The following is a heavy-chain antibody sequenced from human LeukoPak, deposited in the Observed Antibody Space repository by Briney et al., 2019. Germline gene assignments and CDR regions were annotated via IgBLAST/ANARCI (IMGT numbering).Heavy chain of an antibody. CDR1: GFTFSSYA. CDR2: ISGSGGST. D-gene: IGHD3-3*01. J-gene: IGHJ6*02. Sequence: PGASLGLPCAASGFTFSSYAMSWVRQAPGKGLEWVSAISGSGGSTYYADSVKGRFTISRDNSENTLYLQMNSLRAEDTAVYYCARCVTIFGVVSYYYGMDVWGQGTTVTVSS. V-gene: IGHV3-23*01. CDR3: ARCVTIFGVVSYYYGMDV.